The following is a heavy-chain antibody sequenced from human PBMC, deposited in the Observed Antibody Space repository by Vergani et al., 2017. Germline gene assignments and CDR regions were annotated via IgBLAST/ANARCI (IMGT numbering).Heavy chain of an antibody. V-gene: IGHV1-2*02. D-gene: IGHD2-2*01. CDR2: INPNSGGT. CDR3: ARDLGYCSSTSCYRRYYFDY. J-gene: IGHJ4*02. CDR1: GYTFTSYY. Sequence: QVQLVQSGAEVKKPGASVKVSCKASGYTFTSYYMHWVRQAPGQGLEWMGWINPNSGGTNYAQKFQGRVTMTRDTSISTAYMELSRLRSDDTAVYYCARDLGYCSSTSCYRRYYFDYWGQGTLVTVSS.